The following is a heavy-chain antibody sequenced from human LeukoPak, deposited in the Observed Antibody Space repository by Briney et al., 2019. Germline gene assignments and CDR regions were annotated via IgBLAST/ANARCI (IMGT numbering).Heavy chain of an antibody. V-gene: IGHV3-23*01. D-gene: IGHD6-25*01. CDR3: ASGQAAPHYYFDY. J-gene: IGHJ4*02. CDR1: GLTFSTYA. Sequence: HPGGSLRLSCAVSGLTFSTYAMRWLRQAPGKGLEWVSAIWGSGGTTYYADSVKGRFTISRDNSKNTLFLQMNSLRAEDTAVYHCASGQAAPHYYFDYWGQGTLVTVSS. CDR2: IWGSGGTT.